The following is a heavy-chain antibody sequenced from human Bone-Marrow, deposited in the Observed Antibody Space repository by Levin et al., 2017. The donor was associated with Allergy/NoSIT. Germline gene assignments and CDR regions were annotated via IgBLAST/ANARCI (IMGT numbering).Heavy chain of an antibody. CDR3: ARGCGGSCYLGTDY. Sequence: GGSLRLSCAASGFTFSSYAMHWVRQAPGKGLEWVAVISYDGSNKYYADSVKGRFTISRDNSKNTLYLQMNSLRAEDTAVYYCARGCGGSCYLGTDYWGQGTLVTVSS. D-gene: IGHD2-15*01. J-gene: IGHJ4*02. CDR2: ISYDGSNK. CDR1: GFTFSSYA. V-gene: IGHV3-30-3*01.